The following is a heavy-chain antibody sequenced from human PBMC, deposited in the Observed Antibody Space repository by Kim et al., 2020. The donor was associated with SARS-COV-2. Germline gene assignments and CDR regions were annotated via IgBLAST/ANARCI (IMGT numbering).Heavy chain of an antibody. CDR3: AKDRPYYDSSGSIALYGMDV. V-gene: IGHV3-33*06. D-gene: IGHD3-22*01. Sequence: RFTISRDNSKNTLYLQMNSLRAEDTAVYYCAKDRPYYDSSGSIALYGMDVWGQGTTVTVSS. J-gene: IGHJ6*02.